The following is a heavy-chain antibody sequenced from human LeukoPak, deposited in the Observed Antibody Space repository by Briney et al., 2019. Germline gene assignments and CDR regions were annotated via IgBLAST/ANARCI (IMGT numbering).Heavy chain of an antibody. V-gene: IGHV3-23*01. Sequence: GGSLILSCAASGFRFSSYAMSWVRQAPGKGLEWVSAISGSGVSTYYADSVKGRFTVSRDNSKNTLYLQMSSLRAEDTAVYYCAKDERNWNYNLASQTYDWGQGTLVTVSS. CDR2: ISGSGVST. CDR3: AKDERNWNYNLASQTYD. CDR1: GFRFSSYA. D-gene: IGHD1-7*01. J-gene: IGHJ4*02.